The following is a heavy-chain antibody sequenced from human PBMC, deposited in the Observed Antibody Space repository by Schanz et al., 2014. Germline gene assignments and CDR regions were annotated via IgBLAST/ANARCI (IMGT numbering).Heavy chain of an antibody. V-gene: IGHV1-3*04. CDR2: INTGSGDT. D-gene: IGHD5-12*01. CDR3: ARGIGGYGANNYFDY. J-gene: IGHJ4*02. Sequence: QVHLVQSGAEAKRPGASVKVSCKASEYSFTSYSMHWVRQVPGQRLEWMGWINTGSGDTKYSQNFQGRVTITRDTSTSTAYMELSSLRSEDTAVYSCARGIGGYGANNYFDYWGQGTLVTVSS. CDR1: EYSFTSYS.